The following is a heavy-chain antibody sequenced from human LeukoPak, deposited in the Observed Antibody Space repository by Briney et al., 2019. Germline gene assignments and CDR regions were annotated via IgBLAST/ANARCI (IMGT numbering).Heavy chain of an antibody. CDR1: GGSISNSY. J-gene: IGHJ4*02. CDR2: FHDSEST. D-gene: IGHD1-26*01. V-gene: IGHV4-59*01. CDR3: ARGDASGRPGIGFDF. Sequence: KSSETPSLTCTVSGGSISNSYWSWIRQPPGKGLEWIGFFHDSESTNYNPSLKSRVSISLDTSKNQVSLWLSSVTAADTAVYYCARGDASGRPGIGFDFWGQGTLVTVSS.